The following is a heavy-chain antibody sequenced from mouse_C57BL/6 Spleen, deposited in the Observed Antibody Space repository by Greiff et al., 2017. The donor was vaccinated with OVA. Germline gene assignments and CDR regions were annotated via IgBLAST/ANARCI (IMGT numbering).Heavy chain of an antibody. V-gene: IGHV3-6*01. CDR3: AREDDYDSYYAMDY. D-gene: IGHD2-4*01. CDR2: ISYDGSN. Sequence: EVKLQESGPGLVKPSQSLSLTCSVTGYSITSGYYWNWIRQFPGNKLEWMGYISYDGSNNYNPSLKNRISITRDTSKNQFFLKLNSVTTEDTATYYCAREDDYDSYYAMDYWGQGTSVTVSS. CDR1: GYSITSGYY. J-gene: IGHJ4*01.